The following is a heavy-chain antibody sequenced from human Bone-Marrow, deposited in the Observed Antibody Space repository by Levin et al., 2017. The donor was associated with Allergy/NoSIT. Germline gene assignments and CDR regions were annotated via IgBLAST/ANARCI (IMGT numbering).Heavy chain of an antibody. CDR3: ARAIPSGGNSYYYFYMDV. V-gene: IGHV4-59*01. Sequence: KASETLSLTCTVSGGSINSYYWTWIRQPPEKRLEWIGYIYYSGSTNYNPSLKTRVTISVDTSNNLFSLNLSSVTAADSAVYYCARAIPSGGNSYYYFYMDVWGKGTTVTVSS. CDR2: IYYSGST. D-gene: IGHD4-23*01. CDR1: GGSINSYY. J-gene: IGHJ6*03.